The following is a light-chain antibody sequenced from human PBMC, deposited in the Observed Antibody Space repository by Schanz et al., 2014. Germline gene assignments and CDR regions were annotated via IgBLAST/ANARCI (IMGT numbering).Light chain of an antibody. CDR2: ANS. Sequence: QSVLTQPPSMSGAPGQRVTISCTGSSSNIGAGYDVHWYQQLPGTAPKLLIYANSNRPSGVPDRFSGSKSGTSGSLAISGLQSEDEADYYCQSYDSSLSVWVFGGGTKLTVL. V-gene: IGLV1-40*01. J-gene: IGLJ3*02. CDR1: SSNIGAGYD. CDR3: QSYDSSLSVWV.